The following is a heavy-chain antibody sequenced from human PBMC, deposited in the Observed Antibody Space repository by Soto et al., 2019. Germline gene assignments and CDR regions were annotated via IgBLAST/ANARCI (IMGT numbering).Heavy chain of an antibody. CDR2: IDTYTGNT. V-gene: IGHV1-18*01. CDR3: TGVPGIAAPGRGLGDY. J-gene: IGHJ4*02. Sequence: QIQLVQSGAEVKKPGASVKVSCKASGYTFTTYGISWVRQAPGQGLEWMGWIDTYTGNTKYGQHLQDRVTMATDTSTSTAYMEMRRLRADDTGRYYCTGVPGIAAPGRGLGDYWGQGTLVTVSS. D-gene: IGHD6-13*01. CDR1: GYTFTTYG.